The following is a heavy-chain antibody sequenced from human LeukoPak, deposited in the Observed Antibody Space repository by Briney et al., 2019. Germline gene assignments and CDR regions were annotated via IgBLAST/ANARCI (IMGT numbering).Heavy chain of an antibody. Sequence: ASVKVSCKASGYSFTHYYIHWVRQAPGQGLEWMGWINPDSGDTNYAHKCLGGVTMTRDTSIRTVYMELRGLRSDDAAIYYCTRESRVGNLFDRWGQGSLVIV. CDR3: TRESRVGNLFDR. J-gene: IGHJ5*02. D-gene: IGHD2-15*01. CDR1: GYSFTHYY. CDR2: INPDSGDT. V-gene: IGHV1-2*02.